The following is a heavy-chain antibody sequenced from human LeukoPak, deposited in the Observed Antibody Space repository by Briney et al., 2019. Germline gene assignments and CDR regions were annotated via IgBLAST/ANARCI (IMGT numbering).Heavy chain of an antibody. CDR1: GGSISSSSYY. Sequence: SETLSLTCTVSGGSISSSSYYWGWIRQPPGNGLEWIGSIYYSGSTYYNPSLKSRVTISVDTSKNQFSLKLSSVTAADTAVYYCARESNSPFDYWGQGTLVTVSS. CDR2: IYYSGST. J-gene: IGHJ4*02. D-gene: IGHD2-21*01. V-gene: IGHV4-39*07. CDR3: ARESNSPFDY.